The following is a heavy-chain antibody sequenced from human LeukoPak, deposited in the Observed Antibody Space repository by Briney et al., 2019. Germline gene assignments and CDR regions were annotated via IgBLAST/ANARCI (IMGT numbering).Heavy chain of an antibody. J-gene: IGHJ4*02. CDR2: IRSKAYGGTT. D-gene: IGHD3-22*01. CDR1: GFTFGDYA. CDR3: TRAATYYYDSSGYYPDY. V-gene: IGHV3-49*04. Sequence: GGSLRLSCTASGFTFGDYAMSWVRQAPGKGLEWVGFIRSKAYGGTTEYAASVKGRFTISRDDSKSTAYLQMNSLKTEDTAVYYCTRAATYYYDSSGYYPDYWGQGTLVTVSS.